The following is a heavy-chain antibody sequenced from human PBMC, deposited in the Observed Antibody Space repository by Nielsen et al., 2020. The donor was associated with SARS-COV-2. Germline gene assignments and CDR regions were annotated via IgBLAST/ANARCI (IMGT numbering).Heavy chain of an antibody. J-gene: IGHJ6*02. CDR3: ARDDCSSTSCFYYYYYYGMDV. D-gene: IGHD2-2*01. CDR1: GYTFTSYY. CDR2: INPSGGST. V-gene: IGHV1-46*01. Sequence: ASVKVSCKASGYTFTSYYMHWVRQAPGQGLEWMGIINPSGGSTSYAQKFQGRVTMTRDTSTSTVYMELSSLRSEDTAVYYCARDDCSSTSCFYYYYYYGMDVWGQGTTVTVSS.